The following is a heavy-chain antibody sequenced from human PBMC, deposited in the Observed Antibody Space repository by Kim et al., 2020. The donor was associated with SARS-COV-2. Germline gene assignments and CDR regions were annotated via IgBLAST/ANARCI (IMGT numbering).Heavy chain of an antibody. CDR3: ARGDDYGDYNDY. V-gene: IGHV3-7*03. J-gene: IGHJ4*02. Sequence: YYVDSVKGRFTISRDNAKNSLYLQMNSLRAEDTVVYYCARGDDYGDYNDYWGQGTLVTVSS. D-gene: IGHD4-17*01.